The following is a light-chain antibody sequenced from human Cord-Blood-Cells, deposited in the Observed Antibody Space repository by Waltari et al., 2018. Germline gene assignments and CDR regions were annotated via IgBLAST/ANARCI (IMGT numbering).Light chain of an antibody. CDR2: AAS. Sequence: DIQMTQSSSSLSASVGDRVTITCRAIQSISSYLNWYQQKPGKAPKLLIYAASSLQSGVPTRCSGSGAGTGFTLTISSLQPEDFATYYCQQSYSTPTFGQGTKVEIK. J-gene: IGKJ1*01. V-gene: IGKV1-39*01. CDR3: QQSYSTPT. CDR1: QSISSY.